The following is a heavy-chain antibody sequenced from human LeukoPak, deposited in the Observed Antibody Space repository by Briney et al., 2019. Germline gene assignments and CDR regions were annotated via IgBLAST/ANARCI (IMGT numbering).Heavy chain of an antibody. CDR3: AKDISGSYSTGSDY. D-gene: IGHD1-26*01. Sequence: ETLSLTCAVYDGSFSGYYWSWIRQPPGKGLEWVSAISGSGGSTYYADSVKGRFTISRDNSKNTLYLQMNSLRAEDTAVYYCAKDISGSYSTGSDYWGQGTLVTVSS. V-gene: IGHV3-23*01. CDR2: ISGSGGST. J-gene: IGHJ4*02. CDR1: DGSFSGYY.